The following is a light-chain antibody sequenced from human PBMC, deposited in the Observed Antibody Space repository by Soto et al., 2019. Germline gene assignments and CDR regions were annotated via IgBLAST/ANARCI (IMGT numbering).Light chain of an antibody. CDR1: QRVGSSY. Sequence: EIVLTQSPGTLSLSPGEGATLSCRASQRVGSSYLAWYQQKAGQAPRLLIYGTSSRATGIPDRFSGSGSGTDFTLTISRLEPEDFAISYCQQYVSSPRTFGGGTKVEIK. V-gene: IGKV3-20*01. CDR2: GTS. CDR3: QQYVSSPRT. J-gene: IGKJ4*01.